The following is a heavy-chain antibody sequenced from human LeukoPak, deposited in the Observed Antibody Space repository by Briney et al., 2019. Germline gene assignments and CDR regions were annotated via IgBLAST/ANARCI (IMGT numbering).Heavy chain of an antibody. CDR3: ARHINGGFDY. CDR2: IYYSGST. V-gene: IGHV4-59*08. J-gene: IGHJ4*02. Sequence: PSETLSLTCTVSGGSISSYYWSWIRQPPGKGLEWIGYIYYSGSTNYNPSLKSRVTISVDTSENQFSLKLSSVTAADTAVYYCARHINGGFDYWGQGTLVTVSS. D-gene: IGHD3-10*01. CDR1: GGSISSYY.